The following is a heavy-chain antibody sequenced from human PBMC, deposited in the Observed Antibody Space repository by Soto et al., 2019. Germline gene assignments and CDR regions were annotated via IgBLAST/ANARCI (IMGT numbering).Heavy chain of an antibody. J-gene: IGHJ5*02. CDR3: ARVKVYYSSGWNRNWFEP. CDR2: INHSGST. D-gene: IGHD6-19*01. CDR1: GGSFSGYY. V-gene: IGHV4-34*01. Sequence: SETLSLTCAVYGGSFSGYYWSWIRQPPGKGLEWIGEINHSGSTNYNPSLKSRVTISVDTSKNQFSLKLSSVTAADTAVYYCARVKVYYSSGWNRNWFEPWGQGTLVTVSS.